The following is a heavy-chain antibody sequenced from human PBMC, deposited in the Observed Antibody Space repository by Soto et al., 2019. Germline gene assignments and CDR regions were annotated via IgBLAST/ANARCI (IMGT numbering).Heavy chain of an antibody. D-gene: IGHD5-12*01. V-gene: IGHV3-30*18. CDR3: AKDLDYPNYFDY. Sequence: QVQLVESGGGVVQPGRSLRLSCAASGFTFSSYGMHWVRQAPGKGLEWVAVISYDGSNKYYADSVKGRFTISRDNSKNTLYLQMNSLRAEDTAVYYCAKDLDYPNYFDYWGQGTLVTVSS. J-gene: IGHJ4*02. CDR2: ISYDGSNK. CDR1: GFTFSSYG.